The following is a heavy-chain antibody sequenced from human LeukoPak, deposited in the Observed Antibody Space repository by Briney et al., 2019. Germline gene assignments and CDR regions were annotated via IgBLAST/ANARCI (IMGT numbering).Heavy chain of an antibody. Sequence: SETLSLTCTVSGGSISTYYWSWIRQPPGKGLDWIGYIYYSGSTNYNPSLKSRVTISVDTSKNQLSLKLSSVTAADTAVYYCARGLSTTVTYTDYWGQGTLVTVSS. CDR3: ARGLSTTVTYTDY. J-gene: IGHJ4*02. CDR1: GGSISTYY. CDR2: IYYSGST. V-gene: IGHV4-59*01. D-gene: IGHD4-17*01.